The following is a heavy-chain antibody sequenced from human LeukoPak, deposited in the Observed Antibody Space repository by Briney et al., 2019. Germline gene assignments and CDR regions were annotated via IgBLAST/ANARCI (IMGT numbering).Heavy chain of an antibody. D-gene: IGHD3-3*01. J-gene: IGHJ4*02. CDR1: GFTFSRYA. CDR2: ISGSGGNT. V-gene: IGHV3-23*01. Sequence: GGSLRLSCVASGFTFSRYAMSWVRQAPGKGLEWVSTISGSGGNTYFADSVKGRFTISRDNSKNTLYLQMDSLRADDTAVYYCAKGKTGRFLEWLLFDHWGQGTLVTVSS. CDR3: AKGKTGRFLEWLLFDH.